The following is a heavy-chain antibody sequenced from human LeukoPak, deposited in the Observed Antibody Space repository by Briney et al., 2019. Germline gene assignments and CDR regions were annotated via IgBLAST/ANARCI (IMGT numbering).Heavy chain of an antibody. CDR1: GFTFSSYA. D-gene: IGHD3-10*01. V-gene: IGHV3-48*03. Sequence: GALRLSCAASGFTFSSYAMHWVRQAPGKGLEWVSYISSSGSTIYYADSVKGRFTISRDNAKNSLCLQMNSLRAEDTVVYYCAREGVLLWFGATHYFDYWGQGTLVTVSS. CDR2: ISSSGSTI. J-gene: IGHJ4*02. CDR3: AREGVLLWFGATHYFDY.